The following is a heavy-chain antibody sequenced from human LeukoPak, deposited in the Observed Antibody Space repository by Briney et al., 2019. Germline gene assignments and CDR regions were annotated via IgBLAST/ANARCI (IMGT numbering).Heavy chain of an antibody. D-gene: IGHD3-22*01. V-gene: IGHV4-30-4*01. Sequence: PSETLSLTCTVSGGSISSGDYYWSWIRQPPGKGLEWIGYIYYSGSTYYNPSLKSRVTISVDTSKIQFSLKLSSVTAADTAVYYCARNYYYDSSGYPNWFDPWGQGALVTVSS. CDR2: IYYSGST. CDR1: GGSISSGDYY. CDR3: ARNYYYDSSGYPNWFDP. J-gene: IGHJ5*02.